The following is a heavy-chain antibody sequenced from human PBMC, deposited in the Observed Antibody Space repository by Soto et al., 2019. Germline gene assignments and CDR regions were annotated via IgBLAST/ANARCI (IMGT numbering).Heavy chain of an antibody. D-gene: IGHD3-22*01. Sequence: PSETLSLTCSVSGASISSYYYTWIRQTPGKGLEWIGYIYHGGSINYNPSFKSRVTISVDTSKNQFSVKLSSVTAADTAVYYCARLEFYYYDTTGYYDEFDSWGHGPLVTV. CDR1: GASISSYY. CDR2: IYHGGSI. J-gene: IGHJ5*01. CDR3: ARLEFYYYDTTGYYDEFDS. V-gene: IGHV4-59*08.